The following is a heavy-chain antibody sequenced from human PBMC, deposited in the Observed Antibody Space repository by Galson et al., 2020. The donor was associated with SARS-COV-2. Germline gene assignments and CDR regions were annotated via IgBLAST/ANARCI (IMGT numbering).Heavy chain of an antibody. D-gene: IGHD2-15*01. CDR2: ISSSGSYT. V-gene: IGHV3-11*06. J-gene: IGHJ1*01. CDR3: ARNGRDCSGGICYGAEYFQH. Sequence: KELEWVSYISSSGSYTNYAASVTGRFTISRDNAKKSQYLQMNSLRAEDTAVYYCARNGRDCSGGICYGAEYFQHWGQGTLVTVSS.